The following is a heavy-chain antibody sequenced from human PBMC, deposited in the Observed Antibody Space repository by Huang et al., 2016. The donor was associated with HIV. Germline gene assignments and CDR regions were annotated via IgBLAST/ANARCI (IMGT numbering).Heavy chain of an antibody. CDR1: GYTFTSYG. D-gene: IGHD3-22*01. J-gene: IGHJ3*02. Sequence: QIQLMQSGPELKQPGASVKVSCKASGYTFTSYGIPWGRQTPGEGPEWMGGSSASSGDTEYAQKFQGRVTLTTDTSTNIAYMELRSLRSDDTAKYYCARDPKYHRIGYYRQRRGIDIWGQGTMVIVSS. CDR3: ARDPKYHRIGYYRQRRGIDI. CDR2: SSASSGDT. V-gene: IGHV1-18*01.